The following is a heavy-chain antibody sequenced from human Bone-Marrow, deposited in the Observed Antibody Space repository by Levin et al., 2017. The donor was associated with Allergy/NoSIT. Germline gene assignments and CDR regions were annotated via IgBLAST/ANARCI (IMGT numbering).Heavy chain of an antibody. V-gene: IGHV3-11*01. CDR3: ASLAGSGYHTRDDY. Sequence: PGGSLRLSCAASGFAFSDHYMSWLRQAPGKGPEWLSYISKGGDTVHYADSVKGRFTTSRDNAKGSLYLQMNSLRAEDTAVYYCASLAGSGYHTRDDYWGQGTLVTVSP. J-gene: IGHJ4*02. CDR1: GFAFSDHY. D-gene: IGHD3-22*01. CDR2: ISKGGDTV.